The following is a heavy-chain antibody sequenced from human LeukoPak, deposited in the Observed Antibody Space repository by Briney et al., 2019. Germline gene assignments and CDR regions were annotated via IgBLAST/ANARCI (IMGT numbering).Heavy chain of an antibody. J-gene: IGHJ4*02. CDR2: IYYSGST. CDR3: ASLRGGWPRGYFDY. D-gene: IGHD6-19*01. V-gene: IGHV4-39*01. CDR1: GGSISSSSYY. Sequence: PSETLSLTCTVSGGSISSSSYYWGWIRQPPGKGLEWIGSIYYSGSTYYNPSLKSRVTISVDTSKNQFSLKLSSVTAADTAVYYCASLRGGWPRGYFDYWGQGTLVTVSS.